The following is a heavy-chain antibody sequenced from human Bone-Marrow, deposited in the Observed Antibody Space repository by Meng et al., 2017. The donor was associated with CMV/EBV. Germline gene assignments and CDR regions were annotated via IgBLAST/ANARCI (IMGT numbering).Heavy chain of an antibody. CDR3: ARESLYDFWSGPKVDV. V-gene: IGHV3-7*01. Sequence: GESLKISCAASGFTFSSYWMNWVRQAPGKGLEWVANIKQDGSEKYYVDSVKGRFTISRDNAKNSLYLQMNSLRAEDTAVYYCARESLYDFWSGPKVDVWGQGTTVTLYS. D-gene: IGHD3-3*01. CDR1: GFTFSSYW. J-gene: IGHJ6*02. CDR2: IKQDGSEK.